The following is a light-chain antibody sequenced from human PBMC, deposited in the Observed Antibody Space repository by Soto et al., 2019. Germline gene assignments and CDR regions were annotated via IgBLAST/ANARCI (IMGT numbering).Light chain of an antibody. V-gene: IGLV2-14*01. J-gene: IGLJ2*01. CDR1: SSDVGDYDF. CDR3: ISFTSTRTLVV. CDR2: EVS. Sequence: QSALTQPASGSGSPGQSITISCTGSSSDVGDYDFVSWYQQHPGKAPKLIIYEVSDRPSGVSKRFSGSKSGNTASLTISGLQAEDDAHYYCISFTSTRTLVVFGGGTKLPV.